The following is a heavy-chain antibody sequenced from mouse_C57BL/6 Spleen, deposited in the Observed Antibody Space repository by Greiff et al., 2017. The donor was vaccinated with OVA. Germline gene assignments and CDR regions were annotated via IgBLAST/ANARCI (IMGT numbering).Heavy chain of an antibody. V-gene: IGHV3-6*01. CDR2: ISYDGSN. D-gene: IGHD4-1*01. J-gene: IGHJ2*01. CDR1: GYSITSGDY. CDR3: ARDELGRRYCDY. Sequence: EVQLQQSGPGLVKPSQSLSLTCSVTGYSITSGDYWNWIRQFPGNKLEWMGYISYDGSNNYNPSLKNRISITRDTSKNQFFLKLNSVTTEDTATDYCARDELGRRYCDYWGQGTTLTVSS.